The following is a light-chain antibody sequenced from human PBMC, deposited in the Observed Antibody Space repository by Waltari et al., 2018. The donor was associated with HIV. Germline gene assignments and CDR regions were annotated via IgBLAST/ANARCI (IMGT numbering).Light chain of an antibody. V-gene: IGLV2-11*01. J-gene: IGLJ2*01. CDR3: CSYAGSYTR. CDR1: SSDVGGYNY. Sequence: QSALTQPRSVSGSPGQSVTFSCTGTSSDVGGYNYVSWYQQHPGKAPKLMIYDVSKRRSGVPDRFSGSKSGNTASLTISGLQAEDEADYYCCSYAGSYTRFGGGTKLTVL. CDR2: DVS.